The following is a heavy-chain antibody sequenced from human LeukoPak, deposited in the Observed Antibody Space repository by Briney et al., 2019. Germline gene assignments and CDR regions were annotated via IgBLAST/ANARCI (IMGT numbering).Heavy chain of an antibody. Sequence: GGSLRLSCAASEFTFSNYWMHWVRQAPGKGLVWISRINPDGSSTRYADSVNGRFTISRDNAKNTLYLQMNSLRDEDTAVYYCARGLAAAGNSFDSWGRGTLVTVSS. J-gene: IGHJ4*02. D-gene: IGHD6-13*01. CDR2: INPDGSST. V-gene: IGHV3-74*01. CDR1: EFTFSNYW. CDR3: ARGLAAAGNSFDS.